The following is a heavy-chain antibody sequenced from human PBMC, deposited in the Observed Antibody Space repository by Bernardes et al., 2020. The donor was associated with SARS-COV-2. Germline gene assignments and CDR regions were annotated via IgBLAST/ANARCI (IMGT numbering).Heavy chain of an antibody. Sequence: GGSLRLSCAASGFTFSSYGMHWVRQAPGKGLEWVAVIWYDGSNKYYADSVKGRFTISRDNSKNTLYLQMNSLRAEDTAVYYCARDLAVGYSSSPRWFDPWGQGTLVTVSS. CDR1: GFTFSSYG. CDR3: ARDLAVGYSSSPRWFDP. D-gene: IGHD6-6*01. CDR2: IWYDGSNK. V-gene: IGHV3-33*01. J-gene: IGHJ5*02.